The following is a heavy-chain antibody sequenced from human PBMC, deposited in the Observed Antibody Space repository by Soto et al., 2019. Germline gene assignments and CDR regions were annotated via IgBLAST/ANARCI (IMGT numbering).Heavy chain of an antibody. V-gene: IGHV4-34*01. CDR3: AREVSGVYYFDY. CDR1: GGSFSGYY. J-gene: IGHJ4*02. CDR2: INHSGST. Sequence: PSETLSLTCAVYGGSFSGYYWSWIRQPPGKGLEWIGEINHSGSTNYNPSLKSRVTISVDTSKNQFSLKLSSVTAADTAVYYCAREVSGVYYFDYWGQGTLVTVSS. D-gene: IGHD6-19*01.